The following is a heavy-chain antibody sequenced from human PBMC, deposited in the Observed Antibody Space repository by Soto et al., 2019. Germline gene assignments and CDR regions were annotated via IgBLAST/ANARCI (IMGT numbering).Heavy chain of an antibody. D-gene: IGHD6-6*01. Sequence: WASVKVSCKASGYTFTSYYMHWVRQAPGQGLEWMGIINPSGGSTSYAQKFQGRVTMTRDTSTSTVYMELSSLRSEDTAVYYCARDRGSSSSPSNWFDPWGQGTLVTVSS. CDR1: GYTFTSYY. V-gene: IGHV1-46*01. CDR2: INPSGGST. J-gene: IGHJ5*02. CDR3: ARDRGSSSSPSNWFDP.